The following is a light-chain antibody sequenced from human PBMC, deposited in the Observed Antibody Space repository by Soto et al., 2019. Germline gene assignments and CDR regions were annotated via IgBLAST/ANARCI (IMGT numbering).Light chain of an antibody. V-gene: IGKV3-15*01. CDR2: GAS. Sequence: EIVMTQSPATLSVSPGERATLSCRATQNVLSNLAWYQQKPGQAPRLLIYGASTRATGLPARFSGSGSGTQFTLTISSLQSEDFAVSYWQQYNTWPITFGQGTRLEIK. J-gene: IGKJ5*01. CDR3: QQYNTWPIT. CDR1: QNVLSN.